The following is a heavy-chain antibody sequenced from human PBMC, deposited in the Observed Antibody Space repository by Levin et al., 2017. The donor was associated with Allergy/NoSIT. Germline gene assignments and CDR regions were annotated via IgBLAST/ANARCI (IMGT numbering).Heavy chain of an antibody. D-gene: IGHD1-1*01. CDR1: GFAFSSYG. CDR2: ISNDGSNK. V-gene: IGHV3-30*18. CDR3: AKDVCTSDTCYFDY. Sequence: SCAASGFAFSSYGMHWVRQAPGKGLDWVAVISNDGSNKYYADSVKGRFTISRDNSKTTLFLQMNSLRAEDTAVYYCAKDVCTSDTCYFDYWGQGTLVTVSS. J-gene: IGHJ4*02.